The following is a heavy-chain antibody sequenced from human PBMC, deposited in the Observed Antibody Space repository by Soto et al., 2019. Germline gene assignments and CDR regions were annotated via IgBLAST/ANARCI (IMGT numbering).Heavy chain of an antibody. CDR3: ARIRDYYDSSGYYYYYGMDV. V-gene: IGHV2-70*01. CDR1: GFSLSTSGMC. J-gene: IGHJ6*02. D-gene: IGHD3-22*01. Sequence: SGPTLVNPTQTLTLTCTFSGFSLSTSGMCVSWIRQPPGKALEWLALIDWDDDKYYSTSLKTRLTISKDTSKNQVVLTMTNMDPVETATYYCARIRDYYDSSGYYYYYGMDVWGQGTTVTVSS. CDR2: IDWDDDK.